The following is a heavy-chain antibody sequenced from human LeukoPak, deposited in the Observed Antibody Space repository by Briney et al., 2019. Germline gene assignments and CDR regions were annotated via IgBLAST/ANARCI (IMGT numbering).Heavy chain of an antibody. CDR1: GFTFSSYG. CDR2: ISASGGST. CDR3: AKGRPVTTLDY. D-gene: IGHD4-17*01. Sequence: PGGSLRLSCAASGFTFSSYGMSWVRQAPGKGLDWVSTISASGGSTYYADSVKGRFTISRDNSKNTLYLQMNSLRAEDTAVYYCAKGRPVTTLDYWGQGTLVTVSS. V-gene: IGHV3-23*01. J-gene: IGHJ4*02.